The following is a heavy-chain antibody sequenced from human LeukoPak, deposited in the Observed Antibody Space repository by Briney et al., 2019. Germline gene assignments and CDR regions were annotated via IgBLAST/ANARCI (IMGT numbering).Heavy chain of an antibody. V-gene: IGHV3-48*01. D-gene: IGHD6-13*01. J-gene: IGHJ6*03. Sequence: PGGSLRLSCAASGFTFSRYWMNWVRQAPGKGLEWVSYISSSSSTIYYADSVKGRFTISRDNAKNSLYLQMNSLRAEDTAVYYCARDRIEQQRTLGRSSNYYYYYYMDVWGKGTTVTVSS. CDR1: GFTFSRYW. CDR3: ARDRIEQQRTLGRSSNYYYYYYMDV. CDR2: ISSSSSTI.